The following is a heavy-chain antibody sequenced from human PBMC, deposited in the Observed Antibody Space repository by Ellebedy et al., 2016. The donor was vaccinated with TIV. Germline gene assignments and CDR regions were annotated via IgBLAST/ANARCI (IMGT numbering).Heavy chain of an antibody. CDR2: IYQDGSEK. CDR3: ARGGSYGDYVPYYFYMDV. D-gene: IGHD4-17*01. Sequence: GGSLRLSCGASGFVFRSYWMTWVRQAPGKGLEWVANIYQDGSEKYYVESVKGRFTISRDNAKNFLYLQMNSLGAEDTAVYFCARGGSYGDYVPYYFYMDVWGKGTTVSVSS. CDR1: GFVFRSYW. J-gene: IGHJ6*03. V-gene: IGHV3-7*01.